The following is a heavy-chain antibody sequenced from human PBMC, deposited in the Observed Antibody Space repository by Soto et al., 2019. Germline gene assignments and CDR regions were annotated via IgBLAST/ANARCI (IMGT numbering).Heavy chain of an antibody. CDR1: GFTFSDFW. CDR3: ARGSRGEYLKDY. J-gene: IGHJ4*02. CDR2: IYTDGSRT. D-gene: IGHD3-10*01. V-gene: IGHV3-74*01. Sequence: EVQLVESGGNLVQPGGSMRLSCAASGFTFSDFWMHWVRQAPGKGLVWVSRIYTDGSRTNYADSVKGRFTISRDNAKNTVYLQIDSLRGEDTAVYYFARGSRGEYLKDYLGQGTLVSVS.